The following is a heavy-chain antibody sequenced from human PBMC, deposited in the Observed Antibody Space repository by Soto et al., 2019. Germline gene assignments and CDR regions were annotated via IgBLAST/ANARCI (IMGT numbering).Heavy chain of an antibody. CDR3: AFGEESRYYYYGMDV. CDR1: GFTFSTYA. D-gene: IGHD3-10*01. V-gene: IGHV3-23*01. J-gene: IGHJ6*02. Sequence: GGSLRLSCAASGFTFSTYAMSWVRQAPGKGLDWVSVADSVKGRFTISRDNSKNTVSLQMNSLRAEDTAVYYCAFGEESRYYYYGMDVWGQGTTVTVSS.